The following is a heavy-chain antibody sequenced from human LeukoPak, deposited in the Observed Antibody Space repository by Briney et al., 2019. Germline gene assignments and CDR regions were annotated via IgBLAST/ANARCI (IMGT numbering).Heavy chain of an antibody. D-gene: IGHD2-2*01. CDR1: GFTFSSYA. CDR3: VKDVLGYCSSTSCRTLDY. J-gene: IGHJ4*02. V-gene: IGHV3-64D*09. Sequence: TGGSLRLSCSASGFTFSSYAMHWVRQAPGKGLEYVSAISSNGVSTYYPDSVKGRFTISRDNSKNTLYLQMSSLRAEDTAVYYCVKDVLGYCSSTSCRTLDYWGQGTLVTVSS. CDR2: ISSNGVST.